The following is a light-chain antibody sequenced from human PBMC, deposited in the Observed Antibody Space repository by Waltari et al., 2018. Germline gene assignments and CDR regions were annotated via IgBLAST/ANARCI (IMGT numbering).Light chain of an antibody. J-gene: IGKJ2*01. V-gene: IGKV2D-29*02. CDR1: QSLLNSDGKTC. CDR2: EVS. CDR3: MQNIDLPRT. Sequence: DIVMTQTPLSLSVTPGRPASISCKSTQSLLNSDGKTCLYWYLHTPGPSPPPLIYEVSNRFSGVPERFSGSGSGTDVTLKSSRVEAEDVGVYYCMQNIDLPRTFGQGTTLEIK.